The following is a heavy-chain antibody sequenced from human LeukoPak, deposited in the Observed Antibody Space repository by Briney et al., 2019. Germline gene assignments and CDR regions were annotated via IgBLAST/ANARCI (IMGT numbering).Heavy chain of an antibody. CDR1: GYTFTSYG. CDR2: ISAYNGNT. D-gene: IGHD2-2*01. V-gene: IGHV1-18*01. CDR3: ARDMGVPAASYFFDY. J-gene: IGHJ4*02. Sequence: ASVKVSCKASGYTFTSYGISWVRQAPRQGLEWMGWISAYNGNTKYAQKLQGRVTMTTDTSTSTAYMELRSLRSDDTAVFYCARDMGVPAASYFFDYWGQGTLVTVPS.